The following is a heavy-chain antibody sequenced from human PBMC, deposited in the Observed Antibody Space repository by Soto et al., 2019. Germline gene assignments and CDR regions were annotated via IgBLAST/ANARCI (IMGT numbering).Heavy chain of an antibody. Sequence: QLQLQESGPGLVKPSETLSLTCTVSGGSISSSSYYWGWIRQPPGKGLEWIGSIYYSGSTYYNPSISGRXXISVDTSKNQFSLKLSSVTAADTAVYYCATLWGQDWGQGTLVTVSS. J-gene: IGHJ4*02. CDR3: ATLWGQD. V-gene: IGHV4-39*01. CDR1: GGSISSSSYY. D-gene: IGHD3-10*01. CDR2: IYYSGST.